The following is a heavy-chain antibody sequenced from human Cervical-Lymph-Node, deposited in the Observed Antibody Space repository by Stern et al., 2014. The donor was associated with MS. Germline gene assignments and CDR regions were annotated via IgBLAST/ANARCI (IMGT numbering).Heavy chain of an antibody. V-gene: IGHV1-3*01. CDR1: GYTFTSYA. D-gene: IGHD6-19*01. Sequence: QVQLVQSGAEVKKPGASVKVSCKASGYTFTSYAMHWVRQAPGPRIGWMGWINAGNGNTKYSQKFQGRVTITRDTSASTAYMELSSLRSEDTAVYYCARSYSSGWYPPDYWGQGTLVTVSS. CDR3: ARSYSSGWYPPDY. J-gene: IGHJ4*02. CDR2: INAGNGNT.